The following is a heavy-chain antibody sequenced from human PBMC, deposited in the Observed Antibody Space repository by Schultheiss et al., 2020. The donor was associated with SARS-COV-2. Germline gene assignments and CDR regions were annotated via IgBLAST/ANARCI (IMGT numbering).Heavy chain of an antibody. J-gene: IGHJ5*02. CDR2: IWYDGSNK. V-gene: IGHV3-33*01. CDR3: ARDNLNVPAVQNWFDP. Sequence: GESLKISCAASGFTFSNYDMHWVRQAPGKGLEWVAVIWYDGSNKYYADSVKGRFTISRDNSKNTLYLQMNSLRAEDTAVYYCARDNLNVPAVQNWFDPWGQGTLVTVSS. CDR1: GFTFSNYD. D-gene: IGHD2-2*01.